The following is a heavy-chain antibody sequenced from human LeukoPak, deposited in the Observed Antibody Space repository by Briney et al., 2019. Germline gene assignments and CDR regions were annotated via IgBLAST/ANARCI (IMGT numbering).Heavy chain of an antibody. CDR2: IGWNSGSI. J-gene: IGHJ4*02. CDR3: AKDGRWLQLEYYFDY. D-gene: IGHD5-24*01. CDR1: GFTFDDYA. Sequence: PGGSLRLSCAASGFTFDDYAMHWVRQAPGKGLEWVSTIGWNSGSIGYADSVKGRFTISRDNAKNSLYLQVNSLRAEDTAFYYCAKDGRWLQLEYYFDYWGQGTLVTVSS. V-gene: IGHV3-9*01.